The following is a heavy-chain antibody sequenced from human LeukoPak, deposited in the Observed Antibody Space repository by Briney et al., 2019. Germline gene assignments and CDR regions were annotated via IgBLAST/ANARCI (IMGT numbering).Heavy chain of an antibody. CDR2: ISCDGSNK. J-gene: IGHJ6*02. D-gene: IGHD4-11*01. V-gene: IGHV3-30-3*01. CDR1: GFTFSSYA. Sequence: GGSLRLSCAASGFTFSSYAMHWVRQAPGKGLEWVAVISCDGSNKYYADSVKGRFTISRDNSKNTLYLQMNSLRAEDTAVYYCARDLQESGMDVWGQGTTVTVSS. CDR3: ARDLQESGMDV.